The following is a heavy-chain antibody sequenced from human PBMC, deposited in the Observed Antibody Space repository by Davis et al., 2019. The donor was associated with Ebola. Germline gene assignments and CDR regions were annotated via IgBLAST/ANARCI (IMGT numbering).Heavy chain of an antibody. CDR3: ARLTLLWFGELFYFDY. V-gene: IGHV3-53*01. CDR2: IYIDGST. CDR1: GFTVNNKY. J-gene: IGHJ4*02. D-gene: IGHD3-10*01. Sequence: PGGSLRLSCAASGFTVNNKYASWVRQAPGKGLEWVSLIYIDGSTHYADSVKGRFTISRDNSKNTLYLQMNSLRAEDTAVYYCARLTLLWFGELFYFDYWGQGTLVTVSS.